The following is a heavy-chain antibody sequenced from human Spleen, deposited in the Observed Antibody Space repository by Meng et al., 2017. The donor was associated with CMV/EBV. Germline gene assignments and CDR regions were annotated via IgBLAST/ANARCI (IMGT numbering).Heavy chain of an antibody. CDR1: GYTFTGYY. J-gene: IGHJ4*02. CDR3: ARDQYSGSYDY. CDR2: INPNSGGT. Sequence: SCKASGYTFTGYYVHWVRQAPGQGLEWMGWINPNSGGTNYAQKFQGRVTMTRDTSISTAYMELSRLRSDDTAVYYCARDQYSGSYDYWGQGTLVTVSS. D-gene: IGHD1-26*01. V-gene: IGHV1-2*02.